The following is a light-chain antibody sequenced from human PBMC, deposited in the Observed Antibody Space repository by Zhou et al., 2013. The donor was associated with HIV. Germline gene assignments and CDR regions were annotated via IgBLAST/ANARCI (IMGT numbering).Light chain of an antibody. CDR3: QQYNSYSPMT. J-gene: IGKJ2*01. V-gene: IGKV1-5*03. CDR2: KAS. CDR1: QSVSSW. Sequence: DIQMTQSPSSLSASVGDRVTITCRASQSVSSWLAWYQQKPGEAPKLLIYKASSLESGVPSRFSGSGSGTEFTLTISSLQPDDFATYYCQQYNSYSPMTFGQGTKLEIK.